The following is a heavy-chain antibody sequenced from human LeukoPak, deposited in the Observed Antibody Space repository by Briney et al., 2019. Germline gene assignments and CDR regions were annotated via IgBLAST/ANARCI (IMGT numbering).Heavy chain of an antibody. Sequence: SETLSLTCTISGGSISPYYWSWIRQAPGKGLEWIRYIFHSGSGSTSHIPSLKSRVTISVDTSKNQFSLNLVSVTAADTALYYCARHAVYAGSGWSFDYWGQGILVTVSS. D-gene: IGHD6-19*01. CDR1: GGSISPYY. CDR3: ARHAVYAGSGWSFDY. CDR2: IFHSGSGST. J-gene: IGHJ4*02. V-gene: IGHV4-59*08.